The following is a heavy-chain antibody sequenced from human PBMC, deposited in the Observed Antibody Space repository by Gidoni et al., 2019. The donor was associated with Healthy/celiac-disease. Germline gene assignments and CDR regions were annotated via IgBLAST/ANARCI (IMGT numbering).Heavy chain of an antibody. V-gene: IGHV1-58*01. CDR2: IVVGSGNT. Sequence: QMQLVQSGPEVKKPGTSVKVSCKASGFTFTSSAVQWVRQARGQRLEWIGWIVVGSGNTNYAQKFQERVTITRDMSTSTAYMELSSLRSEDTAVYYCAAVPVLRYFDWLLDGMDVWGQGTTVTVSS. D-gene: IGHD3-9*01. CDR1: GFTFTSSA. J-gene: IGHJ6*02. CDR3: AAVPVLRYFDWLLDGMDV.